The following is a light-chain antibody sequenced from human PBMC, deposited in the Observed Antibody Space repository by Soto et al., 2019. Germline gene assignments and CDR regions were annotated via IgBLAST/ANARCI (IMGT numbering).Light chain of an antibody. CDR2: AAS. CDR3: QKYNEWPPFN. J-gene: IGKJ5*01. CDR1: QSVRSN. Sequence: EIVLAQSPATLSFSPGEIATLSFRAIQSVRSNLAWYQQKPGQAPRLVIYAASTRATGIPDRFSGSVSGTEFTINISSLQSEDFAVYYCQKYNEWPPFNFGQGTRRRL. V-gene: IGKV3-15*01.